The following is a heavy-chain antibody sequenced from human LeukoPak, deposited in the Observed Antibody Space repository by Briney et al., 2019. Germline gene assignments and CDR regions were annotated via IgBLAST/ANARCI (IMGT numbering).Heavy chain of an antibody. CDR1: GFTVSNNY. CDR3: ARGYSGGETFDY. D-gene: IGHD6-19*01. J-gene: IGHJ4*02. V-gene: IGHV3-66*01. Sequence: PGGSLRLSCAASGFTVSNNYMTWVRQAPGKGLEWVSIIYSGGTIYYADSVKGRFTISRDNYKNTLYLQMNSLRADDTAMYYCARGYSGGETFDYWGQGALVIVSS. CDR2: IYSGGTI.